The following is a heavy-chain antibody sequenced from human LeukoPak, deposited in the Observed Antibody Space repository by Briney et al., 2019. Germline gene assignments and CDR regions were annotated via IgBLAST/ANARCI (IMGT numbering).Heavy chain of an antibody. J-gene: IGHJ4*02. D-gene: IGHD6-13*01. CDR2: ISSTSSYI. V-gene: IGHV3-21*05. CDR3: ARDPGIAAAGLHFDY. Sequence: GGSLRLSCAASGFTLSSYSMNWVRQAPGKGLEWVSYISSTSSYIYYADSVKGRFTISRDNAKNSLYLQMNSLRAEDTAVYYCARDPGIAAAGLHFDYWGQGTLVTVSS. CDR1: GFTLSSYS.